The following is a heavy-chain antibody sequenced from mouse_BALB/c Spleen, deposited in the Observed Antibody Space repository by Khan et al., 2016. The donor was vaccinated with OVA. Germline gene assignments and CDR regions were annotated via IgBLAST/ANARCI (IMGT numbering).Heavy chain of an antibody. V-gene: IGHV1-26*01. CDR2: INPNTYNI. D-gene: IGHD2-14*01. Sequence: VQLKESGPDLVKTGASVTISCKASGYSFTAYYMNWVRLSHGKSLECIGRINPNTYNINYNQRFKGKAILTVDKSSSTAYMELRSLTSEDSAVYFCARGYDFFAYWGQWTLVTVSA. J-gene: IGHJ3*01. CDR3: ARGYDFFAY. CDR1: GYSFTAYY.